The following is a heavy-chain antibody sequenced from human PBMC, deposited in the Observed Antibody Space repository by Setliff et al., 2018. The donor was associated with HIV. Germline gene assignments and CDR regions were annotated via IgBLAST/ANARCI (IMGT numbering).Heavy chain of an antibody. J-gene: IGHJ6*03. CDR1: GDTFSSYA. CDR3: ARRGSRGDYYYYMDV. CDR2: INPSGGST. V-gene: IGHV1-46*01. Sequence: ASVKVSCKASGDTFSSYAISWVRQAPGQGLEWMGVINPSGGSTSYAQNFQGRVTMTRDTSTSTVYMELSSLRSEDTAVYYCARRGSRGDYYYYMDVWGKGTTVTVSS. D-gene: IGHD3-10*01.